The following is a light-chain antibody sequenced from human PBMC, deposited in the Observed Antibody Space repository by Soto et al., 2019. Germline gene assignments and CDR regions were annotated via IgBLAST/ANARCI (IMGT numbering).Light chain of an antibody. CDR3: LQHKEYPLT. J-gene: IGKJ1*01. Sequence: DIQMTQSPPAMSAAVGDGVTITCRASQDIRNVLAWFQQKPGQVPKRLIYAASSLQSGAPSKFRAYGSGTEFTLTTSSLQPEEFATYYCLQHKEYPLTFAKGTQVEF. V-gene: IGKV1-17*03. CDR2: AAS. CDR1: QDIRNV.